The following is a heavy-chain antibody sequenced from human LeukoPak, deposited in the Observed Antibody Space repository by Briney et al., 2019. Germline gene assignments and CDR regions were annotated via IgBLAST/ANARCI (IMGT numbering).Heavy chain of an antibody. CDR1: GGSISSYY. D-gene: IGHD3-22*01. CDR3: ARVPLYDSSGYYLDY. CDR2: IYYSGST. J-gene: IGHJ4*02. Sequence: SETLSLTCTVSGGSISSYYWSWIRQPPGKGLEWIGYIYYSGSTNYNPSLKSRVTISVDTSKNQFSLKLSSVTAADTAVYYCARVPLYDSSGYYLDYWGQGTLVTVSS. V-gene: IGHV4-59*01.